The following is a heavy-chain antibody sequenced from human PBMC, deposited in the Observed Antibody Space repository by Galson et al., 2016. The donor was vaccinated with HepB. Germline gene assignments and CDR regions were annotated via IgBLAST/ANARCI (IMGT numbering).Heavy chain of an antibody. CDR1: GFTFSDYY. J-gene: IGHJ6*02. V-gene: IGHV3-11*01. CDR2: ISNTGTTI. CDR3: ARVPEYYGMDV. Sequence: SLRLSCAASGFTFSDYYMSWIRQAPGKGLEWLSYISNTGTTISYADSVKGRFTISRNNAKNSLYLQLNSARAEDTAVYYCARVPEYYGMDVWGRGTTVTVSS.